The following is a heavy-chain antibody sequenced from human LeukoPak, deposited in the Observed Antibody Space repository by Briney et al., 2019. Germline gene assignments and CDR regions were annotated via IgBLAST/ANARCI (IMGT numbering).Heavy chain of an antibody. Sequence: GGSLRLSCAASGFTFGNHWMHWVRQGPGKDLVWVARINFDGSTATYADSVKGRFVISRDNAQNNLYLHMHGLRAEDTAVYYCAKDREPILTGYGGAFDIWGQGTMVTVSS. CDR3: AKDREPILTGYGGAFDI. D-gene: IGHD3-9*01. CDR1: GFTFGNHW. CDR2: INFDGSTA. J-gene: IGHJ3*02. V-gene: IGHV3-74*01.